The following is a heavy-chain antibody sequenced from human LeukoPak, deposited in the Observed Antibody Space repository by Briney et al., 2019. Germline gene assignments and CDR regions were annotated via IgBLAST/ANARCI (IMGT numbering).Heavy chain of an antibody. CDR1: GGSISGYY. Sequence: SETLSLTCTVSGGSISGYYWSWIRQPPGKGLEWIGHIYYSGSTNYNPPLKSRVTISVDTSKNQFSLKMTSVTAADTAVYYCVRHPWRMGSRDYNFGDWGQGTLVTVSS. D-gene: IGHD3-16*01. CDR2: IYYSGST. V-gene: IGHV4-59*08. CDR3: VRHPWRMGSRDYNFGD. J-gene: IGHJ4*02.